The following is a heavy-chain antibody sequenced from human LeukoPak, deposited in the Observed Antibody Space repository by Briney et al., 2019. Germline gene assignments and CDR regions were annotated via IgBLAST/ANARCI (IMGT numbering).Heavy chain of an antibody. D-gene: IGHD3-22*01. J-gene: IGHJ3*02. CDR2: IIPIFGTA. CDR1: GGTFSSYA. Sequence: SVKVPCKASGGTFSSYAISWVRQAPGQGLEWMGGIIPIFGTANYAQKFQGRVTITTDESTSTAYMELSSLRSEDTAVYYCARDVEVVITTGYRAFDIWGQGTMVTVSS. V-gene: IGHV1-69*05. CDR3: ARDVEVVITTGYRAFDI.